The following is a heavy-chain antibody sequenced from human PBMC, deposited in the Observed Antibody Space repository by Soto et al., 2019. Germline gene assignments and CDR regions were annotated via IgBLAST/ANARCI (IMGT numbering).Heavy chain of an antibody. J-gene: IGHJ5*02. CDR1: GFTFDDYA. D-gene: IGHD3-10*01. CDR3: AKALWFGESHTSAGFDP. CDR2: ISWNSGSI. Sequence: GGSLRLSCAASGFTFDDYAMHWVRQAPGKGLEWVSGISWNSGSIGYADSVKGRFTISRDNAKNSLYLQMNSLRAEDTALYYCAKALWFGESHTSAGFDPWGQGTLVTVSS. V-gene: IGHV3-9*01.